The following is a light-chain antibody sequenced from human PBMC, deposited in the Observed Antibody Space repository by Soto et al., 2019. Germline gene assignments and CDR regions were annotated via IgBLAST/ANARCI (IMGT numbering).Light chain of an antibody. Sequence: EIVMTQSPATLSVSPGERATLSCRASQSVSSNLAWYQQKPGQAPRLLIYGSSTRATGIPARFSSSGSGTECTLTLSSLQSEDFAVHYCQQYNNWPPSWTFGQETKVEIK. V-gene: IGKV3-15*01. CDR1: QSVSSN. J-gene: IGKJ1*01. CDR2: GSS. CDR3: QQYNNWPPSWT.